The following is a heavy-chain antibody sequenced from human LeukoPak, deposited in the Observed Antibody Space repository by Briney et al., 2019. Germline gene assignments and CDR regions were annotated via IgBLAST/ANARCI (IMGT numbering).Heavy chain of an antibody. Sequence: GGSLRLSCAASGFTFSSYGMHWVRQAPGKGLEWVAVIWYDGSNKYYADSVKGRFTISRDNSKNTLYLQMNSLRAEDTAVYYCARDADYGDYEFGYFDLWGRGTLVTVSS. CDR1: GFTFSSYG. D-gene: IGHD4-17*01. CDR3: ARDADYGDYEFGYFDL. CDR2: IWYDGSNK. V-gene: IGHV3-30*19. J-gene: IGHJ2*01.